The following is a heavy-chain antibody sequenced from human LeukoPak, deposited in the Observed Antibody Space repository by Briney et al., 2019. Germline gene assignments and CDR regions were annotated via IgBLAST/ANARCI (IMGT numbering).Heavy chain of an antibody. CDR3: ARHEEAIVVVVVPTYFDY. J-gene: IGHJ4*02. V-gene: IGHV4-34*01. Sequence: SETLSLTCAVYGGSFSGYYWSWIRQPPGKGLEWIGSIYYSGSTYYNPSLKSRVTISVDTSKNQFSLKLSSVTAADTAVYYCARHEEAIVVVVVPTYFDYWGQGTLVTVSS. D-gene: IGHD2-15*01. CDR2: IYYSGST. CDR1: GGSFSGYY.